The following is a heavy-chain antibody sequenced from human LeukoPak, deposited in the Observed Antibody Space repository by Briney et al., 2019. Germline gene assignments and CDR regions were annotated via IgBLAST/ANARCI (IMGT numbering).Heavy chain of an antibody. CDR3: ARQSISGSSLSYFDY. V-gene: IGHV4-59*01. CDR2: IYDSGST. CDR1: GGSISSCY. Sequence: SETLSLTCTVSGGSISSCYWSWIRQPPGKGLEWIGNIYDSGSTNYNPSLQSRVTISVDTSKNQCSLKLSSVTAADTAVYYCARQSISGSSLSYFDYWGQGTLVNVSS. J-gene: IGHJ4*02. D-gene: IGHD3-22*01.